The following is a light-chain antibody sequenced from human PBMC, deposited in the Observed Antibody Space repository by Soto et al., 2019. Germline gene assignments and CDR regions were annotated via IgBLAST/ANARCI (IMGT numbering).Light chain of an antibody. CDR2: KAS. V-gene: IGKV1-5*03. Sequence: DIQMTQSPSALSASVGDRVTITCRASESASKWVAWYQQKPGKAPKLLIYKASSLESGVPSRFSGSGSGTEFTLTISSLQPDDFATYYCQEYDSYSPWTFGQGTKVDIK. CDR1: ESASKW. J-gene: IGKJ1*01. CDR3: QEYDSYSPWT.